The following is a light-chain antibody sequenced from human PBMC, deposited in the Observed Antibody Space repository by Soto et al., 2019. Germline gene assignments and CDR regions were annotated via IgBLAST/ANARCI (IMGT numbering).Light chain of an antibody. V-gene: IGKV1-5*03. Sequence: DIQMTQSPSTLSASVGDRVTITCRASQSISSWLAWYQQKPGRAPNLLIYEASILETGVPSRFSGSGSGTEFTLTISRLQPDDFATYYGRHYYSYPISFGQGTRLEIK. CDR2: EAS. CDR1: QSISSW. CDR3: RHYYSYPIS. J-gene: IGKJ5*01.